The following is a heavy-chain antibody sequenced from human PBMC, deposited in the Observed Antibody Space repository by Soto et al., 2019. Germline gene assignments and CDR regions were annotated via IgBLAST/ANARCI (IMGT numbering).Heavy chain of an antibody. Sequence: GGSLRLSSAASGFTFTRYSINWVRQAPGKGLEWVSSISSTTNYIYYADSMKGRFTVSRDNAKNSVYLEMNSLSAEDTAVYYCARESEDLISKFDYRGQGTLVT. CDR1: GFTFTRYS. J-gene: IGHJ4*02. CDR2: ISSTTNYI. CDR3: ARESEDLISKFDY. V-gene: IGHV3-21*01.